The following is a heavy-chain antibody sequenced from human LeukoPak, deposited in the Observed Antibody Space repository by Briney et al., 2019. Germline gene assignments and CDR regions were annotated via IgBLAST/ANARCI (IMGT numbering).Heavy chain of an antibody. D-gene: IGHD1-26*01. Sequence: ASVKVSCKVSGYTLTELSMHWVRQAPGKGLEWMGGFDPEDGETIYAQKFQGRVTMTEDTSTDTAYMELSSLRSEDTAVYYCATLSTYSGSYSWFDPWGQGTLVTVSS. CDR1: GYTLTELS. V-gene: IGHV1-24*01. J-gene: IGHJ5*02. CDR3: ATLSTYSGSYSWFDP. CDR2: FDPEDGET.